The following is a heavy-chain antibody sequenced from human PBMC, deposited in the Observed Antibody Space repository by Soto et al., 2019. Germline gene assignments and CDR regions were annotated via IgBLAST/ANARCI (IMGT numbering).Heavy chain of an antibody. CDR1: GGSFSGYY. CDR2: INHSGST. V-gene: IGHV4-34*01. Sequence: QVQLQPRGAGLLKPAETLSLTCAVYGGSFSGYYWSWIRQPPGKGLEWIGEINHSGSTNYNPSRKSRVTITVDTSMNQLTLKLSSETAADTAVYNCARGTPLLLWFGELPMDYWGQGTLVTVSS. CDR3: ARGTPLLLWFGELPMDY. D-gene: IGHD3-10*01. J-gene: IGHJ4*02.